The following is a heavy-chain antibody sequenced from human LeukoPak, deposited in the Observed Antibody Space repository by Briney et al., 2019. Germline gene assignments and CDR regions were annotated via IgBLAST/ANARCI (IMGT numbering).Heavy chain of an antibody. Sequence: ASVKVSCKASGYTFTSYDINWVRQATGQGLEWMGWMNPNSGNAAYAQKFQGRVTMTRNTSISTAYMELSSLRSEDTAVYYCARVTLNFNSRSYYKGFVEWGQGTLVTVSS. V-gene: IGHV1-8*01. CDR3: ARVTLNFNSRSYYKGFVE. D-gene: IGHD3-10*01. J-gene: IGHJ4*02. CDR1: GYTFTSYD. CDR2: MNPNSGNA.